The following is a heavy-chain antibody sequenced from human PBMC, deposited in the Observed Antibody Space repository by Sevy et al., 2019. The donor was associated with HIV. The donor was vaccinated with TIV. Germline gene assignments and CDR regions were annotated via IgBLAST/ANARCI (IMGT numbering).Heavy chain of an antibody. Sequence: SETLSLTCTVFGGSISSYYWNWIRQPPGKGLEWIGYICYSGSTNYNPSLKSRVTISVDMSRNQFSLKLSSVTAADTAVYYCARESPLGVEWELSRPQNWFDPWGQGTLVTVSS. V-gene: IGHV4-59*01. CDR2: ICYSGST. J-gene: IGHJ5*02. D-gene: IGHD1-26*01. CDR3: ARESPLGVEWELSRPQNWFDP. CDR1: GGSISSYY.